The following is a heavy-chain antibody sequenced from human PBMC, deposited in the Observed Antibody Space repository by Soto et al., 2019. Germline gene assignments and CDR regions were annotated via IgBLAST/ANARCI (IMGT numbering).Heavy chain of an antibody. CDR2: IRTKASNYAK. V-gene: IGHV3-73*01. CDR3: METLTPMDV. Sequence: EVQLVESGGGLVQPGESLKLSCAASGFTFSGSGIHWVRQASGKGLEWVGHIRTKASNYAKEYAAWVGGRFTISRDDSKSTAYLEMASLATEDTAVYYGMETLTPMDVWGQGTTVTVSS. CDR1: GFTFSGSG. J-gene: IGHJ6*02. D-gene: IGHD4-17*01.